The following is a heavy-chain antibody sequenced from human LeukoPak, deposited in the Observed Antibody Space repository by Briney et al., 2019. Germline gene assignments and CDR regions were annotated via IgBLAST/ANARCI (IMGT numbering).Heavy chain of an antibody. CDR1: GFTFRSYG. J-gene: IGHJ3*02. CDR3: AKGAFSAMVRGVIRETDAFDI. CDR2: IQNDGSNE. V-gene: IGHV3-30*02. Sequence: GGSLRLSCAASGFTFRSYGMHWVRQAPGKGLEWVAYIQNDGSNEQYADSVKGRFSISRDSSKNILYLQMNSLRAEDTAVYYCAKGAFSAMVRGVIRETDAFDIWGQGTMVTVSS. D-gene: IGHD3-10*01.